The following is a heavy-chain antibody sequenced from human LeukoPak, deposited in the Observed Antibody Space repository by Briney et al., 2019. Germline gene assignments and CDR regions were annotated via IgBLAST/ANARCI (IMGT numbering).Heavy chain of an antibody. CDR3: AREQRGRLRGHWGVLFASYYTYYYMDV. D-gene: IGHD3-10*01. CDR2: INPSDGAT. CDR1: GYTFTMYY. J-gene: IGHJ6*03. V-gene: IGHV1-46*01. Sequence: GASVKDSCKASGYTFTMYYIHWVRQAPGQGLEWMGMINPSDGATTYAQRFQGRVTMTRDMSTTTVYMDLRSLRSEDTAVYFCAREQRGRLRGHWGVLFASYYTYYYMDVWGRGTTVTVSS.